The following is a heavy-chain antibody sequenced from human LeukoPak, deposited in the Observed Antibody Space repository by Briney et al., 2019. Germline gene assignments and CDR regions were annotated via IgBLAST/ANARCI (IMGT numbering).Heavy chain of an antibody. CDR1: TFTFSNAW. Sequence: GGSLRLSCAASTFTFSNAWMSWVRQAPGKGLEWVGRIKSKSNGGTTDYAAHVKGRFTISRDDSKNTLYLQMNSLKTEDTAVYYCTTAPRGYCSGGSCSYALDMGGEGTMVTVSS. CDR3: TTAPRGYCSGGSCSYALDM. CDR2: IKSKSNGGTT. J-gene: IGHJ3*02. D-gene: IGHD2-15*01. V-gene: IGHV3-15*01.